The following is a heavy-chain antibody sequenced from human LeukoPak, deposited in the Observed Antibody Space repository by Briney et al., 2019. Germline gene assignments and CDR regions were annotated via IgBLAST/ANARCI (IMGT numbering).Heavy chain of an antibody. Sequence: GGSLRLSCAASGFTFSSYAMSWVRQAPGKGLECLANIKQDGSETYYADSVKGRFTISRDNAKNSLYLQMNSLRAEDTAVYYCARETPRRGETRDGYRWGQGTLVTVSS. J-gene: IGHJ4*02. D-gene: IGHD5-24*01. CDR2: IKQDGSET. CDR1: GFTFSSYA. CDR3: ARETPRRGETRDGYR. V-gene: IGHV3-7*01.